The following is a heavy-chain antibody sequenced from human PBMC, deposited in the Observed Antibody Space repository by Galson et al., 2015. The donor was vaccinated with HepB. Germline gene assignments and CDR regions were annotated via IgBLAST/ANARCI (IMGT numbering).Heavy chain of an antibody. D-gene: IGHD3-3*01. CDR1: GGSISSSSYY. J-gene: IGHJ5*02. V-gene: IGHV4-39*01. CDR2: IYYSGST. CDR3: ARQGWSGYYPPVPNWFDP. Sequence: ETLSLTCTVSGGSISSSSYYWGWIRQPPGKGLEWIGSIYYSGSTYYNPSLKSRVTISVDTSKNQFSLKLSSVTAADTAVYYCARQGWSGYYPPVPNWFDPWGQGTLVTVSS.